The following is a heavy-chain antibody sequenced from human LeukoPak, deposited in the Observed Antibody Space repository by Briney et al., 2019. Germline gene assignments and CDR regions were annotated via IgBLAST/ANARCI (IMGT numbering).Heavy chain of an antibody. CDR2: IYSGGST. D-gene: IGHD4-17*01. J-gene: IGHJ4*02. Sequence: GGSLRLSCAASGFTVSSNYMSWVRQAPGKGLEWVSVIYSGGSTYYADSVKGRFTISRDNSKNTLYLQVNSLRAEDTAVYYRASQTTLKYYFAYWGQGTLVTVSS. CDR3: ASQTTLKYYFAY. CDR1: GFTVSSNY. V-gene: IGHV3-53*01.